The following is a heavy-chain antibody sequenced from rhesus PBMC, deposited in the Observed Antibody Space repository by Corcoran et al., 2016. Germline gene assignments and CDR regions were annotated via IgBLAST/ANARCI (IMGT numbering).Heavy chain of an antibody. CDR3: TSPLWTGYSPCDY. J-gene: IGHJ4*01. V-gene: IGHV3-100*02. D-gene: IGHD3-3*01. CDR2: ISESGATT. Sequence: EVQLVESGGGLVKPGGSLRLSCVASVFTFSSYDIHWFRQAPGNGREGVSLISESGATTYYADSVEGRSTISRDNAKNSLFLQLNSLRAEDTAVYDCTSPLWTGYSPCDYWGQGVLVTVSS. CDR1: VFTFSSYD.